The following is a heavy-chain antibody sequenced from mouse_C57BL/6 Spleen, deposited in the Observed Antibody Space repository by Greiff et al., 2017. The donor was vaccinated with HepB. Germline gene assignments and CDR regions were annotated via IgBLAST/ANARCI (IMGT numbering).Heavy chain of an antibody. J-gene: IGHJ1*03. CDR1: GFTFSSYA. Sequence: EVHLVESGEGLVKPGGSLKLSCAASGFTFSSYAMSWVRQTPEKRLEWVAYISSGGDYIYYADTVKGRFTISRDNARNTLYLQMSSLKSEDTAMYYCTRDYYGSRWYFDVWGTGTTVTVSS. CDR2: ISSGGDYI. D-gene: IGHD1-1*01. CDR3: TRDYYGSRWYFDV. V-gene: IGHV5-9-1*02.